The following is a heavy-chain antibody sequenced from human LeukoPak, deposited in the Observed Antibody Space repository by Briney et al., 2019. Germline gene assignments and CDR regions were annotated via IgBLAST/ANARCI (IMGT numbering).Heavy chain of an antibody. Sequence: SETLSLTCAVYGGSFSGYYWSWIRQPPGKGLEWIGEINHSGSTNYNPSLKSRVTISVDTSKNQFSLKLRSVTAADTAVYYCARGLAAAGKRRFDPWGQGTLVTVSS. V-gene: IGHV4-34*01. D-gene: IGHD6-13*01. CDR1: GGSFSGYY. CDR3: ARGLAAAGKRRFDP. J-gene: IGHJ5*02. CDR2: INHSGST.